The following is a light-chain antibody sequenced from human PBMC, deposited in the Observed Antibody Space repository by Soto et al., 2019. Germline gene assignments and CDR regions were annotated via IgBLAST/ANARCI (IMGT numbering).Light chain of an antibody. CDR2: GAS. Sequence: EIVLTQSPGTRSLSPGQRATLSCRARQSVSSNYLAWYQQKPGQAPRLLIYGASSRATGIPDRFSGSGSGADYTLTISRLEPEDSAMYYCQQYGYSFWTFGQGTKVDIK. V-gene: IGKV3-20*01. CDR3: QQYGYSFWT. CDR1: QSVSSNY. J-gene: IGKJ1*01.